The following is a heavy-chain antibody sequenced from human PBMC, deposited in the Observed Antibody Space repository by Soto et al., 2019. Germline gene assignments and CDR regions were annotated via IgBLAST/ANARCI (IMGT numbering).Heavy chain of an antibody. CDR1: GGSISSSSYY. V-gene: IGHV4-39*07. Sequence: SETLSLTCTVSGGSISSSSYYWGWIRQPPGKGLEWIGYISHSGSTYYNPSLKSRVTISVDRSKNQFSLELSSVTAADTAVYYCASGSHVPHYWGQGTLVTVSS. J-gene: IGHJ4*02. CDR3: ASGSHVPHY. CDR2: ISHSGST. D-gene: IGHD6-6*01.